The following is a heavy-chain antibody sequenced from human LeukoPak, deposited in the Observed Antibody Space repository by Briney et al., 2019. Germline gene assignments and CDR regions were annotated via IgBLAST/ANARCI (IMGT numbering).Heavy chain of an antibody. V-gene: IGHV3-9*01. CDR2: ISWNSGSI. CDR1: GFTFDDYA. CDR3: AASLPNIVVVPATKGPFGY. Sequence: PGGSLRLSCAASGFTFDDYAMHWVRHAPGKGLEWVSGISWNSGSIGYADSVKGRFTISRDNAKNTLYLQMNSLRAEDTAVYYCAASLPNIVVVPATKGPFGYWGQGALVTVSS. J-gene: IGHJ4*02. D-gene: IGHD2-2*01.